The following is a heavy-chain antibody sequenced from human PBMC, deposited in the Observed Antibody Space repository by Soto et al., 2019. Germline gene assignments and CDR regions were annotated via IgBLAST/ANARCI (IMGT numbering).Heavy chain of an antibody. V-gene: IGHV3-48*03. CDR1: GFTFDSHD. CDR3: ARDGNYAQYVVDYSNVDV. CDR2: INSGSNTI. D-gene: IGHD3-3*01. Sequence: EVQLVESGGDLVQPGGSLTLSCVGSGFTFDSHDMHWVRQGPGKGLEWLAFINSGSNTIYYADSVKARFTISRDDAKNSLFLPMNSLTAEDSAVYYCARDGNYAQYVVDYSNVDVWGRGTTVTVSS. J-gene: IGHJ6*02.